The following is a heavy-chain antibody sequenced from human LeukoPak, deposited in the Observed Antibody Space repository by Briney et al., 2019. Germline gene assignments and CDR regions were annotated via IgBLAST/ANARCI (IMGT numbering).Heavy chain of an antibody. Sequence: PGGSLRLSCVASGFTFRNYAIHWVRQAPGKGLEWVATISYDGTRNFSADSVQGRFKISRDNFEDTLFLQMNSLRAEDTAVYYCARERGQTTYYDYVWGNYRFDAFDIWGPGTMVTVSS. D-gene: IGHD3-16*02. CDR1: GFTFRNYA. V-gene: IGHV3-30*04. J-gene: IGHJ3*02. CDR3: ARERGQTTYYDYVWGNYRFDAFDI. CDR2: ISYDGTRN.